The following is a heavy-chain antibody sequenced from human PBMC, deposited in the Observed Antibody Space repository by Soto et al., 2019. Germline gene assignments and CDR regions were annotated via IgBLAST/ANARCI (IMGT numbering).Heavy chain of an antibody. Sequence: QVQLVESGAGLVKPGGSLRLSSAASGFTFSDYYMSWIRQAPGKGLEWVSYISSSGSTIYYADSVKGRFTISRDNAKNSLYLQMNSLRAEDTAVYYCARWIRFGDYYYYIDVWGKGTTDTVSS. V-gene: IGHV3-11*01. CDR2: ISSSGSTI. D-gene: IGHD5-12*01. J-gene: IGHJ6*03. CDR1: GFTFSDYY. CDR3: ARWIRFGDYYYYIDV.